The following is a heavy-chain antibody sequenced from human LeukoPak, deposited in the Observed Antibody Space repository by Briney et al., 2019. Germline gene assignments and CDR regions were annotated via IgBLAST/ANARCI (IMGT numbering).Heavy chain of an antibody. V-gene: IGHV4-4*07. CDR2: IHPSGTT. CDR1: GGSISSYY. Sequence: SETLSLTCTVSGGSISSYYWTWIRQPAGKGLEWIGRIHPSGTTNHNPSLKSRVVMSLDMSNNQFSLKVRSVTAADTAVYYCARETEVPGGRSWDFWGQGTLVTVSS. D-gene: IGHD6-19*01. CDR3: ARETEVPGGRSWDF. J-gene: IGHJ4*02.